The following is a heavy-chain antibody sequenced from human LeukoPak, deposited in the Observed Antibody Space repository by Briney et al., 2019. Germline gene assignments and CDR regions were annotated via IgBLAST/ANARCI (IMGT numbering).Heavy chain of an antibody. CDR2: INPTGGTT. J-gene: IGHJ4*02. V-gene: IGHV1-46*01. CDR1: GYTFTDYY. D-gene: IGHD2-8*02. Sequence: ASVKVPCKASGYTFTDYYIHWVRQAPGQGLEWMGIINPTGGTTVYTQKFQGRVTMTRDTATSTVNMDLISLRSEDTAVYYCARVSTGTIFDYWGQGTLVTVSS. CDR3: ARVSTGTIFDY.